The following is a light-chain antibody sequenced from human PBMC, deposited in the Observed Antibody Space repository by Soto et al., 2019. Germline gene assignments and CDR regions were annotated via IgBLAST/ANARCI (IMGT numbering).Light chain of an antibody. CDR3: QQYNDWPLT. V-gene: IGKV3D-15*01. CDR2: DIS. Sequence: EIVMTQSPATLSVSPGERATLSCRASQSVSRDLAWYQQQPGQAPRLLIYDISTRATAIPTMFSGSGSGNYFTLTISSLHSEDVAFYYWQQYNDWPLTFGGGTTVELK. J-gene: IGKJ4*01. CDR1: QSVSRD.